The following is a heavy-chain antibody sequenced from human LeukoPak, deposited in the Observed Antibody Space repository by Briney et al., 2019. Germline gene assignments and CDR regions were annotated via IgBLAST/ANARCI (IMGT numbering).Heavy chain of an antibody. D-gene: IGHD2-2*01. CDR1: GGSISGSSYY. CDR2: VYYSGSP. Sequence: SETLSLTCTVSGGSISGSSYYWGWIRQPPGKGLEWVGSVYYSGSPYYNPSLKSRVTISVDTSKNQFSLKLSSVTAADTAVYYCASLEGYCSSTSCSDAFDIWGQGTMVTVSS. CDR3: ASLEGYCSSTSCSDAFDI. J-gene: IGHJ3*02. V-gene: IGHV4-39*01.